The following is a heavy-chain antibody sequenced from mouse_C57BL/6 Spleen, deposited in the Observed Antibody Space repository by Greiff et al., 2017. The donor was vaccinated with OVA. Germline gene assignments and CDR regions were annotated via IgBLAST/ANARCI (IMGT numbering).Heavy chain of an antibody. V-gene: IGHV2-9*01. CDR3: AKHDDGMDY. J-gene: IGHJ4*01. Sequence: QVKLKESGPGLVAPSQSLSITCTVSGFSLTSYGVDWVRQPPGKGLEWLGVIWGGGSTNYNSALMSRLRISKDNSKSQDLINMNRLETDDTAMYYCAKHDDGMDYWGQGTSVTVSS. D-gene: IGHD2-3*01. CDR1: GFSLTSYG. CDR2: IWGGGST.